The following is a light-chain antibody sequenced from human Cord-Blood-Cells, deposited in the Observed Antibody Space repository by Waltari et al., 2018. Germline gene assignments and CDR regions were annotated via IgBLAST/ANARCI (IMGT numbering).Light chain of an antibody. CDR3: QQYGSSPRT. CDR2: GSS. CDR1: QTVSSSH. V-gene: IGKV3-20*01. J-gene: IGKJ1*01. Sequence: ELVLTQSPGTLHLSTGERANLSCRASQTVSSSHLPCYQQKPGQAPRLLIYGSSSRATGIPDRFSGSGSGTDFTLTICRLEPEDFAVYYCQQYGSSPRTFGQGTKVEIK.